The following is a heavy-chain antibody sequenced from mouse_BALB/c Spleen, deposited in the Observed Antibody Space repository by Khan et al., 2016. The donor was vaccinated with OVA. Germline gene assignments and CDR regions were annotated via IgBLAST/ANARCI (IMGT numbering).Heavy chain of an antibody. V-gene: IGHV1-76*01. J-gene: IGHJ2*01. CDR1: GYTFTSYW. CDR3: AREDALYYFDY. Sequence: QVQLVESGAELVRPGASVKLSCTTSGYTFTSYWISWVKQSSGQGLEWIARIYPGTDYTYYNEKLKDKATLPADKSSSTAYMQLSSLKSEDSAVYFCAREDALYYFDYWGQGTTLTVSS. CDR2: IYPGTDYT.